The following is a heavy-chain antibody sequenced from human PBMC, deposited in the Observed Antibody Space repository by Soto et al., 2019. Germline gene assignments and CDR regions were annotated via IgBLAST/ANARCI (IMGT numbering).Heavy chain of an antibody. CDR2: IYPGDSYT. CDR3: ARHEAAAGTFDY. Sequence: DSRDISCKGSGESFTSSWKGWVLQMPGKGLEWMGIIYPGDSYTRYSPSFQGQVTISADKSISTAYLQWSSLKASDTAMYYCARHEAAAGTFDYWGQGTLVTVSS. CDR1: GESFTSSW. J-gene: IGHJ4*02. D-gene: IGHD6-13*01. V-gene: IGHV5-51*01.